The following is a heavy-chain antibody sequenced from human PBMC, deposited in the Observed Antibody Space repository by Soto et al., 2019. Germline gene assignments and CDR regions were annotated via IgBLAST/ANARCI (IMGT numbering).Heavy chain of an antibody. CDR2: IYSGCST. J-gene: IGHJ4*02. Sequence: GSLRLSCAPSGFTVSSNYMSWVRQAPGKGLEWVAVIYSGCSTYYADSVKGRFTISRDNTTNTLYLQMNSLRAEDTAVYYCARGHYYDSSGYYSHFDYWGQGTPVTVSS. V-gene: IGHV3-53*01. CDR3: ARGHYYDSSGYYSHFDY. D-gene: IGHD3-22*01. CDR1: GFTVSSNY.